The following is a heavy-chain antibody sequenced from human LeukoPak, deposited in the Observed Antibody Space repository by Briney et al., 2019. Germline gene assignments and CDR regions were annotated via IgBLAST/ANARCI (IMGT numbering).Heavy chain of an antibody. J-gene: IGHJ3*02. CDR1: GYTFTSYD. V-gene: IGHV1-8*01. Sequence: ASVKVSCKASGYTFTSYDINWVRQATGQGLEWMGWMNPNSGNTGFAQKFQGRVTMTRTTSISTAYMELSSLRSEDTAVYYCARNDYGGHDAFDIWGHGTMVTVSS. CDR3: ARNDYGGHDAFDI. CDR2: MNPNSGNT. D-gene: IGHD4-17*01.